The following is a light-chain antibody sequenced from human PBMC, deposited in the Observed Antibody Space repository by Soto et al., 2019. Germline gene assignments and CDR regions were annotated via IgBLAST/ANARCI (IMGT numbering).Light chain of an antibody. CDR2: DAS. V-gene: IGKV1-5*01. J-gene: IGKJ4*01. Sequence: DIQMTQSPSTLSASVGDRVTITCRASQSISSRLAWYQQKLGRAPRLLIYDASSLESGVPSRFSGSAYRTEFTLTISSLQPDDFATYYCQQYNTYSSLTFGRGTKVDIK. CDR1: QSISSR. CDR3: QQYNTYSSLT.